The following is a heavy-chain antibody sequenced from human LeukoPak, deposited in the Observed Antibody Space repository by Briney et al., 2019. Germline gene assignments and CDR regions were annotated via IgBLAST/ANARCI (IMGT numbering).Heavy chain of an antibody. J-gene: IGHJ4*02. CDR3: ARDQAFWSGPDY. CDR1: GFTFSRYW. Sequence: PGGSLRLSCAASGFTFSRYWMSWVRQAPGKGLEWVANIKQDGSETYYVDSVKGRFTVSRDNAKNSLYLQMNSLRAEDTAVYYCARDQAFWSGPDYWGQGTLVTVSS. V-gene: IGHV3-7*01. D-gene: IGHD3-3*01. CDR2: IKQDGSET.